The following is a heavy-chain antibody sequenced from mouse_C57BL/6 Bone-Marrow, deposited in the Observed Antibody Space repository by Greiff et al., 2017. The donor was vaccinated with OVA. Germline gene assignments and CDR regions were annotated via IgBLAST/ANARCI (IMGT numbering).Heavy chain of an antibody. Sequence: VQVVESGAELVRPGASVTLSCKASGYTFTDYEMHWVKQTPVHGLEWIGAIDPETGGTAYNQKFKGKAILTADKSSSTAYMELRSLTSEDSAVYYCTRLGDYAMDYWGQGTSVTVSS. CDR2: IDPETGGT. CDR1: GYTFTDYE. CDR3: TRLGDYAMDY. V-gene: IGHV1-15*01. J-gene: IGHJ4*01.